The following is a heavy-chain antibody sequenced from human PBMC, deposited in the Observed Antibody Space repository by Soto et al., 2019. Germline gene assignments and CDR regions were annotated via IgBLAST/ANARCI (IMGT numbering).Heavy chain of an antibody. CDR1: GGTFSSYA. J-gene: IGHJ6*02. CDR3: ATNDKQQLVPAGNYYYYYYGMDV. D-gene: IGHD6-13*01. Sequence: QVQLVQSGAEVKKPGSSVKVSCKASGGTFSSYAISWVRQAPGQGLEWMGGIIPIFGTANYAQKFQGRVTITADESTSPAYMELSSLRSEDTAVYYCATNDKQQLVPAGNYYYYYYGMDVWGQGTTVTVSS. V-gene: IGHV1-69*01. CDR2: IIPIFGTA.